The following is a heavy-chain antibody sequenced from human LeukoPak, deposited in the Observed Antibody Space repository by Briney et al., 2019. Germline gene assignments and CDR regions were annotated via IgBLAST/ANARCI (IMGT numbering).Heavy chain of an antibody. Sequence: GGSLRLSCAASGFTFSSYAMHWVRQAPGKGLEWVAVISYDGSNKYYADSVKGRFTISRDDSENPMYLQMNSLRAEDTAVYYCARAPGGGYCSGSSCYSMRNWFDPWGQGTLVTVSS. J-gene: IGHJ5*02. V-gene: IGHV3-30-3*01. CDR3: ARAPGGGYCSGSSCYSMRNWFDP. D-gene: IGHD2-15*01. CDR1: GFTFSSYA. CDR2: ISYDGSNK.